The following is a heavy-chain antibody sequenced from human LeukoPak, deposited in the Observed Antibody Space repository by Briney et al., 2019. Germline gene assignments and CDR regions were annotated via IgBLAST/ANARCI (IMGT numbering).Heavy chain of an antibody. Sequence: GGSLRLSCAASGFTLSAYAMHWVRQAPGKGVEWVALISYDGSNKYYADFVKGRFTISRDSSKNTLYLQVNSLRAEDTAVYYCAKEGLGSSWYPNYFDYWGQGTLVTVSS. J-gene: IGHJ4*02. CDR1: GFTLSAYA. D-gene: IGHD6-13*01. CDR2: ISYDGSNK. V-gene: IGHV3-30*18. CDR3: AKEGLGSSWYPNYFDY.